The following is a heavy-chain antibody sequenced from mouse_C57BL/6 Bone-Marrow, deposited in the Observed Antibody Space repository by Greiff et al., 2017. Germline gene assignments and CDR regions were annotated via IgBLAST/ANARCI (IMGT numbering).Heavy chain of an antibody. D-gene: IGHD2-1*01. CDR1: GFNIKDDY. CDR2: IDPGNGGT. V-gene: IGHV14-4*01. J-gene: IGHJ3*01. Sequence: VQLKESGAELVRPGASVKLSCTASGFNIKDDYMHWVKQRPEQGLEWIGWIDPGNGGTEYASKFQGKATITVDTSSNTAYLQLSSLTSEDSAVYYCTTYGNYGGFAYWGQGTLVTVSA. CDR3: TTYGNYGGFAY.